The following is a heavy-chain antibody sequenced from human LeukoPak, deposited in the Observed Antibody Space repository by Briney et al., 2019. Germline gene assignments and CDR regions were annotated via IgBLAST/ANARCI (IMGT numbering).Heavy chain of an antibody. V-gene: IGHV3-23*01. CDR1: GFTFSSYA. J-gene: IGHJ6*03. CDR2: ISGSGGST. D-gene: IGHD1-14*01. Sequence: GGSLRLSCAASGFTFSSYAMSWVRQAPGKGLEWVSAISGSGGSTYYADSVKGRFTISRDTSRDTLNLQMNSLRAEDTAVYYCAKTGGSGRTSYYYYMDVWGKGTTVTVSS. CDR3: AKTGGSGRTSYYYYMDV.